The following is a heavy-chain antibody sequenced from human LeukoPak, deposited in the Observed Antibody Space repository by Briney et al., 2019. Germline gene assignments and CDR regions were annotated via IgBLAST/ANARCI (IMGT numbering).Heavy chain of an antibody. CDR2: INPNSGGT. CDR3: ARDHLPKGDYGSGSYYTDDAFDI. Sequence: VASVKVSCKASGYTFTGYYMHWVRQAPGQGLEWMGWINPNSGGTNYAQKLQGRVTMTTDTSTSTAYMELRSLRSDDTAVYYCARDHLPKGDYGSGSYYTDDAFDIWGQGTMVTVSS. V-gene: IGHV1-2*02. CDR1: GYTFTGYY. D-gene: IGHD3-10*01. J-gene: IGHJ3*02.